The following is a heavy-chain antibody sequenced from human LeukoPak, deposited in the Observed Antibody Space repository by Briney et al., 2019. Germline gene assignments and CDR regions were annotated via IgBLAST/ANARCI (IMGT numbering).Heavy chain of an antibody. CDR2: IIPIFGTA. D-gene: IGHD3-3*01. CDR1: GGTFSSYA. Sequence: SVKVSCKASGGTFSSYAISWVRQAPGQGLEWMGGIIPIFGTANYAQKSQGRVTITTDESTSTAYMELSSLRSEDTAVYYCASVTIFGVAQRYWFDPWGQGTLVTVSS. J-gene: IGHJ5*02. V-gene: IGHV1-69*05. CDR3: ASVTIFGVAQRYWFDP.